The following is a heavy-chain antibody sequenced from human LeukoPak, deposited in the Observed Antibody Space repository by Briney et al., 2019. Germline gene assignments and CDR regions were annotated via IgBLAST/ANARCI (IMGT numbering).Heavy chain of an antibody. D-gene: IGHD6-19*01. Sequence: PGGSLRLSCAASGFTFSSYAMSWVRQAPGKGLEWVSAISGSGGSTYYADSVKGRFTISRDSSENTLYLQMNSLRAEDTAIYYCASGTGYNSGWPLDYWGQGTLVTVSS. J-gene: IGHJ4*02. CDR2: ISGSGGST. V-gene: IGHV3-23*01. CDR1: GFTFSSYA. CDR3: ASGTGYNSGWPLDY.